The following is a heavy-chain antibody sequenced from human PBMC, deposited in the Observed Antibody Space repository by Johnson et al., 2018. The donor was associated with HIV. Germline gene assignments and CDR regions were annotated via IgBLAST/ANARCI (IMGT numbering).Heavy chain of an antibody. Sequence: VQLVESGGGVVQPGRSLRLSCAASGFTFSTYGMHWVRQAPGKGLEWVAVMWYDGSNKYYADSVKGRFTISRDNSKNTLYLQMNSLRAEDTAVYYCARGAFDIWGQGTMVTVSS. V-gene: IGHV3-33*08. CDR3: ARGAFDI. CDR1: GFTFSTYG. D-gene: IGHD3-10*01. CDR2: MWYDGSNK. J-gene: IGHJ3*02.